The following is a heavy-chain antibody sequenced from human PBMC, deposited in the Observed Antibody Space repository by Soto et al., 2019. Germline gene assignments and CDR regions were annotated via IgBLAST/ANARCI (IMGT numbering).Heavy chain of an antibody. J-gene: IGHJ6*02. CDR3: FGFGAKYYYYGMDV. CDR1: GFTFGDYA. D-gene: IGHD3-10*01. V-gene: IGHV3-49*04. CDR2: IRSKAYGGTT. Sequence: GGSLRLSCTASGFTFGDYAMSWVRQAPGKGLEWVGFIRSKAYGGTTEYAASVKGRFTISRDDSKSIAYLQMNSLKTEDTAVYYCFGFGAKYYYYGMDVWGQGTTVTVS.